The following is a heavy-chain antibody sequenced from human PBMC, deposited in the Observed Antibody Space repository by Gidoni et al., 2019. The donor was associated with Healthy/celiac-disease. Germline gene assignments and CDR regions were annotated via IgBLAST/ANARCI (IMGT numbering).Heavy chain of an antibody. Sequence: QVQLVQSGAEVKKPGSSVKVSCKASGGTFSSYATSWVRQAPGQGLEGMGRIIPIRGIANYAQKFQGRVTITAKKSTSTAYMELSSLRSEDTAVYYCARKRRESAKGRWVDYWGQGTLVTVSS. CDR1: GGTFSSYA. D-gene: IGHD3-10*01. V-gene: IGHV1-69*04. CDR3: ARKRRESAKGRWVDY. J-gene: IGHJ4*02. CDR2: IIPIRGIA.